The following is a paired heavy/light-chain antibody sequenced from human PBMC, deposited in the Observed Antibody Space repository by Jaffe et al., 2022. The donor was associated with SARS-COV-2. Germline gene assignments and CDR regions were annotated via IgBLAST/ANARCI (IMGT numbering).Light chain of an antibody. CDR3: QQYYYYPYT. Sequence: DIQMTQSPSTLSASVGDRVTITCRASQSISGWLAWYQQKPGKAPKLLIYEASSLESGVPSRFSGSGSGTDFTLTISSLQPDDFATYYCQQYYYYPYTFGQGTKLELK. V-gene: IGKV1-5*03. J-gene: IGKJ2*01. CDR2: EAS. CDR1: QSISGW.
Heavy chain of an antibody. CDR3: VKEGNYGYRRAFDF. CDR2: VTWNSDTL. CDR1: GFTFDDYA. D-gene: IGHD5-18*01. V-gene: IGHV3-9*01. Sequence: EVQLVESGGGLVQPGRSLRLSCAASGFTFDDYAIHWVRQTPGKGLEWVSGVTWNSDTLGYADSVKGRFTISRDNAKNSLHLQMNSLRAEDTALYYCVKEGNYGYRRAFDFWGQGTLVTVSS. J-gene: IGHJ4*02.